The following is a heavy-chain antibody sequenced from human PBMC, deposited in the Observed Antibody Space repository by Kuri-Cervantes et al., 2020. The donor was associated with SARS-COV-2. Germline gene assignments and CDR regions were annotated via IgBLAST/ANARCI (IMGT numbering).Heavy chain of an antibody. V-gene: IGHV1-18*01. D-gene: IGHD3-10*01. CDR1: GYTFTSYG. CDR2: ISAYNGNT. J-gene: IGHJ4*02. CDR3: ARSTYYGSGSYPNRYYFDY. Sequence: ASVKVSCKASGYTFTSYGISWVRQAPGQGLEWMGWISAYNGNTNYAQRLQGRVTMTTDTSTSTAYMELRSLRSDDTAVYYGARSTYYGSGSYPNRYYFDYWGQGTLVTVSS.